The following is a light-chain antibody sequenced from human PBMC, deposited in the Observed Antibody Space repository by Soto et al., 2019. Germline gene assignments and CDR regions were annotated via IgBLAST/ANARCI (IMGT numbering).Light chain of an antibody. CDR1: SNDVGRYNY. CDR2: DVS. V-gene: IGLV2-14*03. Sequence: QSVLTQPASVSGSPGQSITISCTGTSNDVGRYNYVSWYQHRPGKAPKLMIYDVSNRPSGVSNRFSGSKSGNTASLTISGLQAEDEADYYCSSYTSSSTRVFGGGTKLTVL. J-gene: IGLJ2*01. CDR3: SSYTSSSTRV.